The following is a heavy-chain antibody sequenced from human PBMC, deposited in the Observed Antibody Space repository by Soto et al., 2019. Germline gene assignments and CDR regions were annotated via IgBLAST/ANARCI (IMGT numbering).Heavy chain of an antibody. V-gene: IGHV3-33*01. Sequence: QVHLVESGGAVVQPGRSLRLSCEASGFTFSSFGMHWVRQSQGEGLEWVGVIWHDGSIQLYADSVKGRFTISRDNSKNTLYLQMNSLRAEDAAVYYCARDRGTVEGPPAFCWFDPWGQGTLVTVSS. CDR1: GFTFSSFG. CDR2: IWHDGSIQ. J-gene: IGHJ5*02. CDR3: ARDRGTVEGPPAFCWFDP. D-gene: IGHD2-2*01.